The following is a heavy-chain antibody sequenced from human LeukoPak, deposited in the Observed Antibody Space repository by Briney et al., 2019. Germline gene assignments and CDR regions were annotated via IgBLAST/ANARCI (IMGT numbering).Heavy chain of an antibody. CDR3: ARDVTGTTSRFDY. J-gene: IGHJ4*02. V-gene: IGHV1-69*05. CDR2: IIPIFGKA. Sequence: SVKVSCKASGGTFSSYAISWVRQAPGQGLEWMGGIIPIFGKANYAQKFQGRVTITTDESTSTAYMELKSLRSEDMAVYYCARDVTGTTSRFDYWGQGTLVTVSS. D-gene: IGHD1-7*01. CDR1: GGTFSSYA.